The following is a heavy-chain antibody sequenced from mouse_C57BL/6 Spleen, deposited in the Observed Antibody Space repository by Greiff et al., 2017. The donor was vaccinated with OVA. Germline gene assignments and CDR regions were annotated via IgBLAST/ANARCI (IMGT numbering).Heavy chain of an antibody. J-gene: IGHJ1*03. CDR3: ARFHGSSYGYFDV. Sequence: VQLQQPGAELVMPGASVKLSCKASGYTFTSYWMHWVKQRPGQGLEWIGEIDPSDSYTNYNQKFKGKSTLTVDKSSSTAYMQLSSLTSEDSAVYYCARFHGSSYGYFDVWGTGTTVTVSS. CDR1: GYTFTSYW. V-gene: IGHV1-69*01. CDR2: IDPSDSYT. D-gene: IGHD1-1*01.